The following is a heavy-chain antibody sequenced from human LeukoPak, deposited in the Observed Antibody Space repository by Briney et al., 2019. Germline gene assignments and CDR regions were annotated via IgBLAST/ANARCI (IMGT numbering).Heavy chain of an antibody. V-gene: IGHV3-23*01. CDR1: GFTFSSYA. CDR2: ISGSGGST. Sequence: GGSLRLSCAASGFTFSSYAMSWVRQAPGKGLEWVSAISGSGGSTYYADSVKGRFTISRDNSKNTLYLQMNSLRAEDTAVYYCAKDEDCSSTSCSHDYWGQGTLVTVSS. J-gene: IGHJ4*02. D-gene: IGHD2-2*01. CDR3: AKDEDCSSTSCSHDY.